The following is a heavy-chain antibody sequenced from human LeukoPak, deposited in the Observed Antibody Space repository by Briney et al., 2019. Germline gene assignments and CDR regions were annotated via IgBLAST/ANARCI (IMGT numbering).Heavy chain of an antibody. CDR2: IYHSGST. V-gene: IGHV4-38-2*02. J-gene: IGHJ4*02. D-gene: IGHD3-9*01. Sequence: PSETLSLTCTVSGYSISSGYYWGWIRQPPGKGLEWIGSIYHSGSTYYNPSLKSRVTISVDTSKNQFSLRLRSVTAADTAVYYCARRTTYFGWLPSESPSCFDYWGQGTLVTVSS. CDR1: GYSISSGYY. CDR3: ARRTTYFGWLPSESPSCFDY.